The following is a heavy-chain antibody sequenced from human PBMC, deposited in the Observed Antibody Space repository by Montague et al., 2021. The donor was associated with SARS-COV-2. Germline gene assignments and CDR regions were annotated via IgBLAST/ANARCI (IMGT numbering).Heavy chain of an antibody. V-gene: IGHV3-66*03. Sequence: SLRLSCAASVFTVSSNYMSWVRQAPGKGLEWVSVIYICGSTYYADSVNGRFTISIDNSKNTLYLQMNSLRAEDTAVYYCARDQRRYGSGSYYGPHYYYYGMYVWGQGTTVTVSS. CDR3: ARDQRRYGSGSYYGPHYYYYGMYV. D-gene: IGHD3-10*01. J-gene: IGHJ6*02. CDR1: VFTVSSNY. CDR2: IYICGST.